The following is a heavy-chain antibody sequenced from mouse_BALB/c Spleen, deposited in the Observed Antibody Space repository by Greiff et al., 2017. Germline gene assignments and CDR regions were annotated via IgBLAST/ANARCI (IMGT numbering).Heavy chain of an antibody. D-gene: IGHD4-1*01. V-gene: IGHV2-9*02. CDR1: GFSLTSYG. J-gene: IGHJ2*01. Sequence: VKVVESGPGLVAPSQSLSITCTVSGFSLTSYGVHWVRQPPGKGLEWVGVIWAGGSTNYNSALMSRLSISKDNSKSQVFLKMNSLQTDDTAMYYCARELGRGTFDYWGQGTTLTVSS. CDR2: IWAGGST. CDR3: ARELGRGTFDY.